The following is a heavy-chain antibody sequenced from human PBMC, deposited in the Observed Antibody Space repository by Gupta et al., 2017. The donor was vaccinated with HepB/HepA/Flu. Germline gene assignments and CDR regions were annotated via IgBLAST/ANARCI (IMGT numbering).Heavy chain of an antibody. D-gene: IGHD3-9*01. J-gene: IGHJ6*03. CDR3: ARAPYDILTGRTHEYYMDV. CDR2: IYYSGST. Sequence: QVQLQESGPGLVKPSETLSLTCTVSGGSVSSGSYYWSWIRQPPGKGLEWIGYIYYSGSTNYNPSLKSRVTISVDTSKNQFSLKLSSVTAADTAVYYCARAPYDILTGRTHEYYMDVWGKGTTVTVSS. V-gene: IGHV4-61*01. CDR1: GGSVSSGSYY.